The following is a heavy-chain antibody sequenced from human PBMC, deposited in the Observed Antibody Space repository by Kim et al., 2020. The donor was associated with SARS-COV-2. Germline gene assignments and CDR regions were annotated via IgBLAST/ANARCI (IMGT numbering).Heavy chain of an antibody. V-gene: IGHV3-23*01. CDR3: AKAPISYGSGGSCYHY. D-gene: IGHD2-15*01. Sequence: VKGRFTNSRDNSKTTLYLQMNTLRAEDTAVYYCAKAPISYGSGGSCYHYWGQGTLVTVSS. J-gene: IGHJ4*02.